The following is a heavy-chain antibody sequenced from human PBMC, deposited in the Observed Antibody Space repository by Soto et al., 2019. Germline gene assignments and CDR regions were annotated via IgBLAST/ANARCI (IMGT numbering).Heavy chain of an antibody. D-gene: IGHD5-12*01. CDR3: AGEGYIGYDVFDY. V-gene: IGHV3-74*01. J-gene: IGHJ4*01. Sequence: EVQLVESGGGLVQPGGSLRLSCAASGFTFSSYWMHWVRQAPGKGLVWVSRINSDGSSTSYADSVKGRFTISRDNAKNTLYVKMSSLRAEDTAVDHCAGEGYIGYDVFDYWGHGTLVTVYS. CDR1: GFTFSSYW. CDR2: INSDGSST.